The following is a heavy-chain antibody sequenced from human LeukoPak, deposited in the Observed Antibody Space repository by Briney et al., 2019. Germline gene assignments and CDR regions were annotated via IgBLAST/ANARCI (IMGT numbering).Heavy chain of an antibody. J-gene: IGHJ4*02. CDR2: ISTSGETT. V-gene: IGHV3-23*01. D-gene: IGHD2-21*02. CDR3: AKDLLAYCGGDCYPDY. CDR1: GFGYSTFA. Sequence: GGSLRLSCAASGFGYSTFAMVWVRQAPGKGLEWVSTISTSGETTYYADSVKGRFTASRDNSKNTLSLQMNGLRVDDTAVYYCAKDLLAYCGGDCYPDYWGQGTLVTVSS.